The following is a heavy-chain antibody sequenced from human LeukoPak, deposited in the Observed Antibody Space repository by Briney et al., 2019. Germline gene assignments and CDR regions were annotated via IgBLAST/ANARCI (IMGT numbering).Heavy chain of an antibody. J-gene: IGHJ4*02. CDR3: AKARLGPYCGGDCYSDY. Sequence: ASVKVSCKASGYTFTSYGISWVRQAPGQGLEWMGWISAYNGNTNYAQKLQGRVTMTTDTSTSTAYMELRSLRSDDTAVYYCAKARLGPYCGGDCYSDYWGQGTLVTVSS. V-gene: IGHV1-18*01. CDR1: GYTFTSYG. CDR2: ISAYNGNT. D-gene: IGHD2-21*02.